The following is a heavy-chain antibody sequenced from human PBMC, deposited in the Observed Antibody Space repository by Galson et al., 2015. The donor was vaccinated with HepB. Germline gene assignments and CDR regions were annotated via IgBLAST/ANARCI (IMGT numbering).Heavy chain of an antibody. CDR3: ARDNLYITMVRGVIKGATLSY. Sequence: SVKVSCKASGGTFSSYTISWVRQAPGQGLEWMGRIIPILGIANYAQKFQGRVTITADKSTSTAYMELSSLRSEDTAVYYCARDNLYITMVRGVIKGATLSYWGQGTLVTVSS. CDR2: IIPILGIA. V-gene: IGHV1-69*04. CDR1: GGTFSSYT. D-gene: IGHD3-10*01. J-gene: IGHJ4*02.